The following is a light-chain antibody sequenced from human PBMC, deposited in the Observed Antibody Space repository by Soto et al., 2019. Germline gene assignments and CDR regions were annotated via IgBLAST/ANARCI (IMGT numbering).Light chain of an antibody. CDR1: QSVRSNY. CDR2: GAS. J-gene: IGKJ2*01. V-gene: IGKV3-20*01. Sequence: EIVLTQSPGTLSLSPGERATLSCRASQSVRSNYLAWYQQKPGQAPRLLIYGASSRATGIPDSFSDTRSGTAFTPTISKLEPADFAVFCCQQYGCLPYTCGEPTQLAIK. CDR3: QQYGCLPYT.